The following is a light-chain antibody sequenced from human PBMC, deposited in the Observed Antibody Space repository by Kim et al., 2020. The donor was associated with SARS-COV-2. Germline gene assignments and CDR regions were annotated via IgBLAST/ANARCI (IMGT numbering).Light chain of an antibody. J-gene: IGLJ1*01. CDR2: QDS. V-gene: IGLV3-1*01. CDR3: QAWDSSTYV. CDR1: KLGDKY. Sequence: VSPGPPASITGSGDKLGDKYACWYQQKPGQSPVLVIYQDSKRPSGIPERFSGSNSGNTATLTISGTQAMDEADYYCQAWDSSTYVFGTGTKVTVL.